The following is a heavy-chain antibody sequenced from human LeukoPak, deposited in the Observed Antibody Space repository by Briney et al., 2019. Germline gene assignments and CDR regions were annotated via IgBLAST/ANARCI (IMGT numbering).Heavy chain of an antibody. CDR3: ASIVGATTAEYFQH. J-gene: IGHJ1*01. D-gene: IGHD1-26*01. V-gene: IGHV4-4*07. Sequence: SETLSLTCTVSGASISSYYWSWIRQPAGKGLEWIGRIYTSGSTNYNPSLKSRVTMSADTSKNQFSLKLSSVTAADTAVYYCASIVGATTAEYFQHRGQGTLVTVSS. CDR2: IYTSGST. CDR1: GASISSYY.